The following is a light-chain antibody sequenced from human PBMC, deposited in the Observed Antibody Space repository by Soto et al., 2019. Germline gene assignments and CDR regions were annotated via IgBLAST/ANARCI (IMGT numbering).Light chain of an antibody. CDR3: QQYNTFLT. Sequence: DIQMTQSLSTLSASVGDRVTITCRASHNLDKWLAWYQQKPGKAPKLLIYEASSLQSGVPSRFSGSGSGTEFTLTITSLQPDDFATYYCQQYNTFLTFGGGTKVEIK. J-gene: IGKJ4*01. CDR1: HNLDKW. V-gene: IGKV1-5*03. CDR2: EAS.